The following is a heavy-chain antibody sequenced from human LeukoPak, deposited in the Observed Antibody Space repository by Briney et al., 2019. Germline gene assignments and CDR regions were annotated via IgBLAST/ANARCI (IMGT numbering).Heavy chain of an antibody. V-gene: IGHV3-30-3*01. CDR3: AKAVAAAAYHFYGMDV. J-gene: IGHJ6*02. CDR1: GFTFSSYA. CDR2: ISYDGSNK. D-gene: IGHD6-13*01. Sequence: SGGSLRLSCATSGFTFSSYAMHWVRQAPGKGLEWVAVISYDGSNKFYTDSVKGRFTISRDNSKNNLYLQMNSLRGEDTAVYYCAKAVAAAAYHFYGMDVWGQGTTVTVSS.